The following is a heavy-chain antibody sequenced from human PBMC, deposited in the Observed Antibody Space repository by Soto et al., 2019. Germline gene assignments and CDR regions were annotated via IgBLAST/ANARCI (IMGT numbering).Heavy chain of an antibody. CDR2: IYYSGST. V-gene: IGHV4-30-4*01. Sequence: QVQLQESGPGLVKPSQTLSLTCTVSGGSISSGDYYWSWIRQPPGKGLEWIGYIYYSGSTYYNPSLKSRVTISVDTSKNQFSLKLSSVTAADTAVYYCARDGSPAYCGGDCYSPYLNYYGMDVWGQGTTVTVSS. CDR3: ARDGSPAYCGGDCYSPYLNYYGMDV. D-gene: IGHD2-21*02. CDR1: GGSISSGDYY. J-gene: IGHJ6*02.